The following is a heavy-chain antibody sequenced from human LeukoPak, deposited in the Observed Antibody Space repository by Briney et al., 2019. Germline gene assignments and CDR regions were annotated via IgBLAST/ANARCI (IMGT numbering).Heavy chain of an antibody. J-gene: IGHJ3*02. Sequence: GGSLRLSCAPSGFTFSNYAMHWVRQAPGKGLEWVAVIWYDGINKYYADSVKGGFTISRDNSKNTLYVQMKSLRVEDTAVYYCARGAMTERTFDIWGQGTKVTVSS. D-gene: IGHD2-2*01. CDR1: GFTFSNYA. V-gene: IGHV3-33*01. CDR2: IWYDGINK. CDR3: ARGAMTERTFDI.